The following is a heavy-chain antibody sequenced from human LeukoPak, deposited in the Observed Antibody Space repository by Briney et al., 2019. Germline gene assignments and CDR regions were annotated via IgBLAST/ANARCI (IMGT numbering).Heavy chain of an antibody. V-gene: IGHV1-18*01. CDR1: GYTFTSYG. Sequence: GASVKVSCKASGYTFTSYGISWVRQAPGQGLEWMGWISAYNGNTNYAQKLQGRVTMTRDMSTSTVYMELSSLRSEDTAVYYCGRGRNDYGDYYFDYWGQGTLVTVSS. CDR2: ISAYNGNT. D-gene: IGHD4-17*01. CDR3: GRGRNDYGDYYFDY. J-gene: IGHJ4*02.